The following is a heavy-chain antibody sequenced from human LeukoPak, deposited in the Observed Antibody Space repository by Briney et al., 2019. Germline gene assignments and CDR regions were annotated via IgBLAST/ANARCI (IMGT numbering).Heavy chain of an antibody. J-gene: IGHJ4*02. V-gene: IGHV3-48*03. CDR1: GFTFSNYE. CDR2: ISSSDSTV. Sequence: GGSLRLSCAASGFTFSNYEMNWVRQAPGKGLEWISYISSSDSTVYYADSVKGRFTISRDNAKNSLYLQMNNLRAEDTALYYCARKSRTFDHWGQGTLVTVSS. CDR3: ARKSRTFDH.